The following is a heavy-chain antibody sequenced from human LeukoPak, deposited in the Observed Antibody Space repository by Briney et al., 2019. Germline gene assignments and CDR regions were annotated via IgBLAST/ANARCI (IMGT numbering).Heavy chain of an antibody. V-gene: IGHV3-9*01. CDR2: ISWNSGSI. CDR1: GFTFDDYA. J-gene: IGHJ3*02. D-gene: IGHD3-10*01. Sequence: PGRSLRLSCAASGFTFDDYAMHWVRQAPGKGLEWVSGISWNSGSIGYADSVKGRFTISRDNAKNSLYLQMNSLRAEDTALYYCAKDIYGSGSHDAFHIWGQGTMVTVSP. CDR3: AKDIYGSGSHDAFHI.